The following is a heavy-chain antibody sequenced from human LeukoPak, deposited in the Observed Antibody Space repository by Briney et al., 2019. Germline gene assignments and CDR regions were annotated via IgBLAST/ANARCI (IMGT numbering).Heavy chain of an antibody. CDR3: ARINTYCSSTSCYVWFDP. J-gene: IGHJ5*02. Sequence: PSETLSLXCTVSGGSISSYYWSWIRQPPGKGLEWIGYIYYSGSTNYNPSLKSQVTISVDTSKNQFSLKLSSVTAADTAVYYCARINTYCSSTSCYVWFDPWGQGTLVTVSS. V-gene: IGHV4-59*01. CDR2: IYYSGST. D-gene: IGHD2-2*01. CDR1: GGSISSYY.